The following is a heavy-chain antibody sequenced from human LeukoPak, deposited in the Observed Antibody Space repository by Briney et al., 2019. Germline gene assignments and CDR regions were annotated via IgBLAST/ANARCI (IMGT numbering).Heavy chain of an antibody. D-gene: IGHD5-24*01. CDR1: GFTFSTFA. J-gene: IGHJ4*02. V-gene: IGHV3-30*02. CDR3: AFHPPSRWLQPPY. CDR2: IRYDGSNE. Sequence: GGSLRLSCAASGFTFSTFAMIWVRQAPGKGLEWVSFIRYDGSNEYYADSVRGRFTISRDNSKNTLYLQMNSLRAEDTAVYYCAFHPPSRWLQPPYWGQGTLVTVSS.